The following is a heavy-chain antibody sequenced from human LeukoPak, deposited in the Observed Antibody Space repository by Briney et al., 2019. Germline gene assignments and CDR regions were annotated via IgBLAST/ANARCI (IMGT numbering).Heavy chain of an antibody. Sequence: SETLSLTCTVSGGSISSYYWSWIRQPPGKGLEWIGYIYYSGSTNYNPSLKSRVTISVDTSKNQFSLKLSSVTAADTAVYYCAREESDILTGYYYGMDVWGQGTTVTVSS. J-gene: IGHJ6*02. CDR2: IYYSGST. D-gene: IGHD3-9*01. V-gene: IGHV4-59*01. CDR3: AREESDILTGYYYGMDV. CDR1: GGSISSYY.